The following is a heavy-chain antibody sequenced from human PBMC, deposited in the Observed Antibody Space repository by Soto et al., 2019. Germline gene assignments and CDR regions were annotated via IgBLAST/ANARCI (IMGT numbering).Heavy chain of an antibody. Sequence: GGSLRLSCAASGFTFSNAWMSWVRQAPGKGLEWVGRIKSKTDGGTTDYAAPVKGRFTISRDDSKNTLYLQMNSLKTEDTAVYYCTTGHYYDSSGYYYHSYYGMDVWGQGTTVPFSS. CDR3: TTGHYYDSSGYYYHSYYGMDV. J-gene: IGHJ6*02. CDR1: GFTFSNAW. V-gene: IGHV3-15*01. D-gene: IGHD3-22*01. CDR2: IKSKTDGGTT.